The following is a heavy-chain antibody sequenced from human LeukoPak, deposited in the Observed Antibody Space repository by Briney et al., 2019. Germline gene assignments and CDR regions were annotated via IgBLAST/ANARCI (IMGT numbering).Heavy chain of an antibody. CDR1: GGSISSYY. CDR3: ATNLPGYSYGYWVA. CDR2: IHYRGST. V-gene: IGHV4-59*01. Sequence: SETLSLTCTVSGGSISSYYWSWIRQPPGEGLEWIGYIHYRGSTNYNPSLKSRVTISVDTSKRQISLKLTSVTAADTAVYYCATNLPGYSYGYWVAWGQGTLVTVSS. D-gene: IGHD5-18*01. J-gene: IGHJ5*02.